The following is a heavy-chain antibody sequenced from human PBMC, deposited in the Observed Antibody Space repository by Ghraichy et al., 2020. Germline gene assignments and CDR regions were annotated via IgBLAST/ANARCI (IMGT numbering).Heavy chain of an antibody. D-gene: IGHD2-2*02. Sequence: GESLNISCAASGFTITNYGTNWVRQAPGKGLEWVSSISGSGDNIEYADSVKGRFTISRDISKNTLFLQMNSLRAEDTALYYCARLGDCSSTSCHIGFLRHWGQGTLVTVSP. J-gene: IGHJ1*01. CDR1: GFTITNYG. CDR3: ARLGDCSSTSCHIGFLRH. CDR2: ISGSGDNI. V-gene: IGHV3-23*01.